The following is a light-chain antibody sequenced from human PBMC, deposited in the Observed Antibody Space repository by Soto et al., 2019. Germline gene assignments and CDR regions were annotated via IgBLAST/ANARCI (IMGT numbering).Light chain of an antibody. J-gene: IGKJ1*01. CDR3: QHYETFSWT. Sequence: DIQMTQSPSTLSASVGDRVTITCRASQSISVWLAWYQQKPGKAPNLLIYQASRLESGVPSRFSGSGSGTEFTLTISSVQPEDFATYFCQHYETFSWTFGQGTKVDIK. CDR1: QSISVW. V-gene: IGKV1-5*03. CDR2: QAS.